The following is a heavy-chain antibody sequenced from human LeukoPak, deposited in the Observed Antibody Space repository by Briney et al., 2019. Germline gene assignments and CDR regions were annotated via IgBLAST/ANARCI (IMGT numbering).Heavy chain of an antibody. D-gene: IGHD6-19*01. J-gene: IGHJ4*02. CDR3: ARTYSSYDY. CDR1: GYTFTSYG. V-gene: IGHV1-18*01. Sequence: SVKVSCKPSGYTFTSYGISWVRQAPGQGVEWVGWISAYNGNTNYAQKLQGRITMTTDTSTSTAYMELRSLRSDDTAVYYCARTYSSYDYGGQGTLVTVSS. CDR2: ISAYNGNT.